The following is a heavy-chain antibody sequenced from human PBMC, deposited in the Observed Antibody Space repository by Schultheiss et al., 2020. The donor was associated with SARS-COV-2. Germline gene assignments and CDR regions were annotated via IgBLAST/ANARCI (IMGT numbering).Heavy chain of an antibody. D-gene: IGHD6-13*01. J-gene: IGHJ4*02. CDR3: AILGDSSSSCY. V-gene: IGHV4-61*08. CDR2: IYYSGST. Sequence: SETLSLTCTVSGGSISSGGYYWSWIRQPPGKGLEWIGSIYYSGSTNYNPSLKSRVTISVDTSKNQFSLKLSSVTAADTAVYYCAILGDSSSSCYWGQGTLVTVSS. CDR1: GGSISSGGYY.